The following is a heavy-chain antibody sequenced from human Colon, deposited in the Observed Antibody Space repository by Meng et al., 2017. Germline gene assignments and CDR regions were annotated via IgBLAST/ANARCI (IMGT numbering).Heavy chain of an antibody. CDR1: GFTFSSYA. CDR2: ISGSGGST. Sequence: GGSLRLSCAASGFTFSSYAMSWVRQAPGKGLEWVSAISGSGGSTYYADSVKGRFTISRDNSKNTLYLQMNSLRAEDTAVYYCAKDHPVWWLRWGRRPSYFDYWGQATLVTVSS. CDR3: AKDHPVWWLRWGRRPSYFDY. D-gene: IGHD5-12*01. J-gene: IGHJ4*02. V-gene: IGHV3-23*01.